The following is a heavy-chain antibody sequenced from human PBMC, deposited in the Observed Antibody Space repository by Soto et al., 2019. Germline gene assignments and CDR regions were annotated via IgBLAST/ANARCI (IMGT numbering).Heavy chain of an antibody. J-gene: IGHJ4*02. CDR1: GGSISSSSYY. CDR3: ASGGGDDILTAYYIH. D-gene: IGHD3-9*01. V-gene: IGHV4-61*05. Sequence: PSETLSLTCTVSGGSISSSSYYWSWIRQPPGKSLEWVGSIYYSGSTNYNPSLKSRVTISADTSKNQFSLKLTSVTAADTAVYYCASGGGDDILTAYYIHWGPGTLVTVSS. CDR2: IYYSGST.